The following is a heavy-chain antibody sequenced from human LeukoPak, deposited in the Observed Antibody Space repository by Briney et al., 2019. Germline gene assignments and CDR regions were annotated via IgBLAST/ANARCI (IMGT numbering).Heavy chain of an antibody. J-gene: IGHJ4*02. D-gene: IGHD1-14*01. V-gene: IGHV3-30*18. Sequence: GGSLRLSCAASGFTFSSYGMPWVRQAPGKGLEWVAVISYDGSNKYYADSVKGRFTISRDNSKNTLYLQMNSLRAEDTAVYYCAKDPDGNYWGQGTLVTVSS. CDR2: ISYDGSNK. CDR3: AKDPDGNY. CDR1: GFTFSSYG.